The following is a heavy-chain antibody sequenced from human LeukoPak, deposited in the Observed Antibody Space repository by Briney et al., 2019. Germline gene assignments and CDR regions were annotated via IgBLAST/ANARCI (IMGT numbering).Heavy chain of an antibody. J-gene: IGHJ4*02. CDR2: INPSGCST. CDR3: AREPRPFDY. Sequence: GASVKVSCKASGYTFTSYYIHWVRQAPGQGLEWMGIINPSGCSTSYAQKFQGRVTMTRDTSTSTVYMELSSLRSEDSAVYYCAREPRPFDYWGQGTLVTVSS. V-gene: IGHV1-46*01. CDR1: GYTFTSYY.